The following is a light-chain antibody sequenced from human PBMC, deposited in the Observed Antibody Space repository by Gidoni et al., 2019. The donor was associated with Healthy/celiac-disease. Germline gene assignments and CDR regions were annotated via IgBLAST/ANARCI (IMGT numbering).Light chain of an antibody. V-gene: IGKV3-11*01. Sequence: EIVLTQSPATLSLSPGERATLSCRASQRVSSYLAWYQQKPGQAPRLLIYDASNRATGIPARFSGSGSWTDFTLTISSLEPEDFAVYYCQQRITFGQGTKVEIK. CDR3: QQRIT. CDR1: QRVSSY. J-gene: IGKJ1*01. CDR2: DAS.